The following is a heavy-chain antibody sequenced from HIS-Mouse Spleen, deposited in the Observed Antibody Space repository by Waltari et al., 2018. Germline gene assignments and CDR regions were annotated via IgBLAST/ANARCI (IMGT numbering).Heavy chain of an antibody. V-gene: IGHV1-2*02. D-gene: IGHD6-6*01. CDR1: GYTSTGYY. J-gene: IGHJ5*02. CDR3: ARCPFSSSSNWFDP. CDR2: INPNSGGT. Sequence: QVQLVQSGAGVKRPGASVKVSCKASGYTSTGYYLHWVRQAPGQGLEWMGWINPNSGGTNYAQKFQGRVTMTRDTSISTAYMELSRLRSDDTAVYYCARCPFSSSSNWFDPWGQGTLVTVSS.